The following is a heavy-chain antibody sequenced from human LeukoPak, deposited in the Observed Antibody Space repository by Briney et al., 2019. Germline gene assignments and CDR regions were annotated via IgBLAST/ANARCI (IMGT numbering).Heavy chain of an antibody. CDR2: IFYSGTT. V-gene: IGHV4-59*08. CDR3: ARHDVVPVIRRGFDF. J-gene: IGHJ4*02. Sequence: SETLSLTCTVSGGSVSGYYWSWIRQPPGKALEWIGYIFYSGTTLYSPSLKSRVPMSVDTSENQFSLKLSSVTAADTAVYYCARHDVVPVIRRGFDFWGQGTLVTVSS. D-gene: IGHD2-21*02. CDR1: GGSVSGYY.